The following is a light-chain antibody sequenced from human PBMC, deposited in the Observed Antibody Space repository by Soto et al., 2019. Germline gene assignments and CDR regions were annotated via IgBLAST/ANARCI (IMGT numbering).Light chain of an antibody. CDR2: DVS. CDR3: SSYTSSSTVV. V-gene: IGLV2-14*01. J-gene: IGLJ2*01. CDR1: SRDVGGYNS. Sequence: QSVLTQPASVSGSPGQSITISCTGTSRDVGGYNSVSWYQQHPGKAPKLMIYDVSNRPSGVSNRFSGSKSVNTASLTISGLQAEDEADYYCSSYTSSSTVVFGGGTKVTVL.